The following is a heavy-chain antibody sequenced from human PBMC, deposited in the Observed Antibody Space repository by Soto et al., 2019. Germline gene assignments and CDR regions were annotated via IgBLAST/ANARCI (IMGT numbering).Heavy chain of an antibody. CDR1: GYSFLNYW. CDR3: ASGGVRGVITRTRDYYGMDV. CDR2: IYPGDSYT. D-gene: IGHD3-10*01. J-gene: IGHJ6*02. V-gene: IGHV5-51*01. Sequence: GESLKISCKGSGYSFLNYWIGWVRQMPGKGLEWMGIIYPGDSYTRYSPSFQGQVTISADKSISTAYLQWSSLKASDSAMYYCASGGVRGVITRTRDYYGMDVWGQGTTVTVSS.